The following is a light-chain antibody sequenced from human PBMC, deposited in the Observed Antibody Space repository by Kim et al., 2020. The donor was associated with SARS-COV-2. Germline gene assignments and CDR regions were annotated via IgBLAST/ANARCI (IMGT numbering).Light chain of an antibody. V-gene: IGLV3-1*01. CDR1: QLGDKY. J-gene: IGLJ1*01. Sequence: SYELTQPPSVSVSPGQTASITCSGDQLGDKYASWYQQQPGQSPVVVIFRDNRRPSGIPERFSGSNSGNPATLTISGTQAMDEADYYCKAWDSSIYVFGTG. CDR2: RDN. CDR3: KAWDSSIYV.